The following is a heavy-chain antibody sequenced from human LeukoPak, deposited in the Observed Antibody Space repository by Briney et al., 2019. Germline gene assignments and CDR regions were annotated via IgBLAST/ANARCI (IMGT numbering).Heavy chain of an antibody. J-gene: IGHJ4*02. D-gene: IGHD3-10*01. CDR1: GYSFTTYG. Sequence: ASVKVSCKASGYSFTTYGISWVRQAPGQGLEWMGWISTHSDDTKSAQKFQGRVTMTTDTSTSTAYMELRSLRSDDTAVYYCARDSITLVRGVIGYWGQGTLVTVSS. CDR2: ISTHSDDT. V-gene: IGHV1-18*01. CDR3: ARDSITLVRGVIGY.